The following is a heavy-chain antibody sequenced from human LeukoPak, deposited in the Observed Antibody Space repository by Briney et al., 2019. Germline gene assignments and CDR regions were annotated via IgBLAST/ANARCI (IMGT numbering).Heavy chain of an antibody. CDR2: INPNSGGT. J-gene: IGHJ3*02. V-gene: IGHV1-2*02. CDR1: GYTFTGYY. CDR3: ARAGYCSSGSCYDAFDI. D-gene: IGHD2-15*01. Sequence: ASVKVSCKASGYTFTGYYMHWVRQAPGQGLEWMGWINPNSGGTNYAQKFQGRVTMTRDTSISTAYMELSRLRSDDTAVYYCARAGYCSSGSCYDAFDIWGQGTMVTVSS.